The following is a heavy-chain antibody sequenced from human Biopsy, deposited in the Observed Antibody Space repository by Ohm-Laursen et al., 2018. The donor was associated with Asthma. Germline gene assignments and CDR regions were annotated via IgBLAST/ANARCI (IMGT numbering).Heavy chain of an antibody. D-gene: IGHD5-12*01. V-gene: IGHV1-69*01. CDR3: ARGYSGSDRIVYYYSGLEV. Sequence: SSVKVSCKASGDSFSNYAISWVRQAPGQGLEWMGGLIPVLGTPDHAQKFEGRVTITADESTSTAYMELSSLSSEDTAVYYCARGYSGSDRIVYYYSGLEVWGQGTTVTVSS. CDR2: LIPVLGTP. CDR1: GDSFSNYA. J-gene: IGHJ6*02.